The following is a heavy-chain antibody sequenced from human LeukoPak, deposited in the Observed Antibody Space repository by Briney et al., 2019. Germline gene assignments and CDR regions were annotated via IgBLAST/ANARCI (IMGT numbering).Heavy chain of an antibody. CDR2: INHSGST. J-gene: IGHJ4*02. CDR3: ARKGSGYDYTPFDY. Sequence: SETLSLTCAVYGGSFSGYYWSWLRQPPGKGLEWIGEINHSGSTNYNPSLKSRVTISVDTSKNQFSLKLSSVTAADTAVYYCARKGSGYDYTPFDYWGQGTLVTVSS. V-gene: IGHV4-34*01. D-gene: IGHD5-12*01. CDR1: GGSFSGYY.